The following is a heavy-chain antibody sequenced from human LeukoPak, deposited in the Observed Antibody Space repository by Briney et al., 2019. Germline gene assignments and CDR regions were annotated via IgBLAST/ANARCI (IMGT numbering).Heavy chain of an antibody. Sequence: GGSLRLSCAASGFTFSNYAMTWVRQAPGKGLEWVSGISGSGGSTYYADSVKGRFTISRDNSKNTLYLQMNSLRAEDTAVYCCAEDRGGNYLFYLDYWGQGTLVTVSS. CDR2: ISGSGGST. CDR1: GFTFSNYA. CDR3: AEDRGGNYLFYLDY. J-gene: IGHJ4*02. V-gene: IGHV3-23*01. D-gene: IGHD1-26*01.